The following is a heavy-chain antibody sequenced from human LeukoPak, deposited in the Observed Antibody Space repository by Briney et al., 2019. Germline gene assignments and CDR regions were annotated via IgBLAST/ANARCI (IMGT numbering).Heavy chain of an antibody. CDR2: ISWNSGSI. Sequence: GGSLRLSCAASGFTFDDYAMHWVRQAPGKGLEWVSGISWNSGSIVYADSVKGRFTISRDNAKNSLYLQMNSLRAEDTALYYCAKDGPYGDYSYYFDYWGQGTLVTVSS. CDR3: AKDGPYGDYSYYFDY. CDR1: GFTFDDYA. V-gene: IGHV3-9*01. J-gene: IGHJ4*02. D-gene: IGHD4-17*01.